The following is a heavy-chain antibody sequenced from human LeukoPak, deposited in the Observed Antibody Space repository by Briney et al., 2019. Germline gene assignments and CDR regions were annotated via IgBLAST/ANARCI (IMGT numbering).Heavy chain of an antibody. J-gene: IGHJ4*02. D-gene: IGHD3-10*01. Sequence: GGSLRLSCAASGFTFDDYGLSWVRQVPGKGLEWVSGLNWNGASTGYADSVKGRFTISRDNSRNTLYLQMNSLRPEDTALYYCAKEWYVGSPPDHWGQGTQVTVSS. CDR3: AKEWYVGSPPDH. CDR1: GFTFDDYG. CDR2: LNWNGAST. V-gene: IGHV3-20*04.